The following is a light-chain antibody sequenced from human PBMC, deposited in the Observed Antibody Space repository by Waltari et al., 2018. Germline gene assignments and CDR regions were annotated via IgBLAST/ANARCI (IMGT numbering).Light chain of an antibody. CDR3: QQYDDSSPWT. Sequence: EIVMTQSPATLAVSPGVRVTHSCRASRNVRTNLAWYQHKPGQTPRLLISGASTRALGVPDRFSGAGSGTDFTLTISSLRSEDFAVYYCQQYDDSSPWTFGQGTKVEIK. CDR2: GAS. CDR1: RNVRTN. J-gene: IGKJ1*01. V-gene: IGKV3-15*01.